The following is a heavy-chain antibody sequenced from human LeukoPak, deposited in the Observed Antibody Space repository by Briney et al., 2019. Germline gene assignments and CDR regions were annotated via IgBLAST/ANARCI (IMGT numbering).Heavy chain of an antibody. CDR3: ARDGYNYFGFDY. Sequence: GGSLRLSCAASGFTFSSYWMHWVRQAPGKGLVWVSRINSDGSSTSYADSVKGRFTISRDNSKNTLYLQMNSLRAEDTAVYYCARDGYNYFGFDYWGQGTLVTVSS. J-gene: IGHJ4*02. CDR2: INSDGSST. CDR1: GFTFSSYW. V-gene: IGHV3-74*01. D-gene: IGHD5-12*01.